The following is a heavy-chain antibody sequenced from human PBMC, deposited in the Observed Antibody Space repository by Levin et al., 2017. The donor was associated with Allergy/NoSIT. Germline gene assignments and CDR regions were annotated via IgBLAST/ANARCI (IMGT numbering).Heavy chain of an antibody. CDR3: ARNDYGDYVQNFDY. J-gene: IGHJ4*02. CDR1: GYTFTDHY. V-gene: IGHV1-2*02. Sequence: KAGESLKISCKAAGYTFTDHYMHWVRQAPGQGLEWMGWVNCNSGDTHYAQKFQDRVTMTRDTSITTAYIEVSSLRFDDTALYFCARNDYGDYVQNFDYWGQGTLVTVSS. CDR2: VNCNSGDT. D-gene: IGHD4-17*01.